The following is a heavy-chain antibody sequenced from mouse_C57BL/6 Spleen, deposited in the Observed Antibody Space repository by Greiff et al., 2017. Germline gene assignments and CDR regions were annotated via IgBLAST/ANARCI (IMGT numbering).Heavy chain of an antibody. CDR1: GYTFTDYY. D-gene: IGHD4-1*01. Sequence: EVQLQQSGPELVKPGASVKISCKASGYTFTDYYMNWVKQSHGKSLEWIGDINPNNGGTNYNQKFKGKATLTVDKSSSTAYMELRSLTSEDSAVYYCARSGTDYYAMDYWGQGTSVTVAS. CDR2: INPNNGGT. V-gene: IGHV1-26*01. J-gene: IGHJ4*01. CDR3: ARSGTDYYAMDY.